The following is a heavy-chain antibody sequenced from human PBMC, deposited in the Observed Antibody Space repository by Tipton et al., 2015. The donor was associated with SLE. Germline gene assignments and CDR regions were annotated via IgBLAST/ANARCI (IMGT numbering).Heavy chain of an antibody. V-gene: IGHV4-61*02. CDR1: GGSISSGNYY. Sequence: TLSLTCTVSGGSISSGNYYWSWIRQPAGKGLEWVGRIYASGSTNYNPSLKSRVTISVDTSKNQFSLKLSSVTAADTAVYYCARDRRYCGGNCYYYYYHMDVWGKGTTVTVSS. D-gene: IGHD2-21*01. CDR2: IYASGST. CDR3: ARDRRYCGGNCYYYYYHMDV. J-gene: IGHJ6*03.